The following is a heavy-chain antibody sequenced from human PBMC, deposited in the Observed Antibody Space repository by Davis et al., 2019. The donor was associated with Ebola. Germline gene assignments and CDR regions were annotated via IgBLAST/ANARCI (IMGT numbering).Heavy chain of an antibody. Sequence: SETLSLTCTVSGGSISSSSYYWGWIRQPPGKGLEWIGSIYYSGSTYYNPSLKSRVTISVDTSKNQFSLKLSSVTAADTAVYYCPRHVTTMILGWYYFDYWGQGTLVTVSS. CDR2: IYYSGST. CDR1: GGSISSSSYY. V-gene: IGHV4-39*01. J-gene: IGHJ4*02. CDR3: PRHVTTMILGWYYFDY. D-gene: IGHD3-22*01.